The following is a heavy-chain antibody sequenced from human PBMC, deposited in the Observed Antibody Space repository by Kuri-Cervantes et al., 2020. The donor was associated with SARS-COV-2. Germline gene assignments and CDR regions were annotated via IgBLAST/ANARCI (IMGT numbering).Heavy chain of an antibody. D-gene: IGHD5-18*01. CDR1: GGSISSYY. CDR3: ATAKDTARPWYFDL. CDR2: IYYSWGT. V-gene: IGHV4-59*01. Sequence: SETLSLTCTVSGGSISSYYWSWIRQPPGKGLEWIGYIYYSWGTNYNPSLKSRVTISVDTSKNQFSLKLSSVTAADTAVYYCATAKDTARPWYFDLWGRGTLVTVSS. J-gene: IGHJ2*01.